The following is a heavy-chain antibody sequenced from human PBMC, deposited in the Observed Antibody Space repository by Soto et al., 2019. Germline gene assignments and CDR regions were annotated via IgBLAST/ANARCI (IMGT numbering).Heavy chain of an antibody. Sequence: EVQLLESGGGLVQPGGSLRLSCAASGFTFSSYAMSWVRQAPGKGLEWVSAISGSGGSTYYADSVKGRFTISRDNSKNTLYLQMNSLRAEDTAVYYCAKDHPGVLMVYASYYGMDVWGQGTTVTVSS. CDR1: GFTFSSYA. CDR3: AKDHPGVLMVYASYYGMDV. CDR2: ISGSGGST. D-gene: IGHD2-8*01. V-gene: IGHV3-23*01. J-gene: IGHJ6*02.